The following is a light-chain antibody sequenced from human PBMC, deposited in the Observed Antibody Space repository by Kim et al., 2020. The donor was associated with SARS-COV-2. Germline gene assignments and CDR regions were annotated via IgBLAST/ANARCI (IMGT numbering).Light chain of an antibody. Sequence: GPGLTISFSGHSSNSGSNYVYWYKPRPVTAPQVLIYRSDQWPSGFPDRFSGSKSGTSASLAISGLRSEDEADYYCAAWDNSVSGPVFGGGTQLTVL. CDR3: AAWDNSVSGPV. CDR2: RSD. J-gene: IGLJ2*01. V-gene: IGLV1-47*01. CDR1: SSNSGSNY.